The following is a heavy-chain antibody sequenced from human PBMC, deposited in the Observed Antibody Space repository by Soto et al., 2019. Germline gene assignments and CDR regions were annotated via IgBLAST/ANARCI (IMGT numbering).Heavy chain of an antibody. CDR2: HYPGDSDS. CDR3: ARHVSLGSGYFDY. D-gene: IGHD1-26*01. V-gene: IGHV5-51*01. Sequence: XESLKISCKTVGYDFPTYWIAWVRQMPGKGLEWMGIHYPGDSDSRYSPSFQGQVTFSSDKSINTAYLQWSSLNPSDTAMYFCARHVSLGSGYFDYWGQGTLVTVSS. CDR1: GYDFPTYW. J-gene: IGHJ4*02.